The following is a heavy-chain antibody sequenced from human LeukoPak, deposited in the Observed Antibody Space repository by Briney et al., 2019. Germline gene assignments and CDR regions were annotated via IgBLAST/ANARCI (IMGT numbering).Heavy chain of an antibody. J-gene: IGHJ6*03. V-gene: IGHV3-7*01. CDR1: GFTFSSYW. CDR3: ARDHRGTYYYYYMDV. CDR2: IKQDGSEK. Sequence: GGSLRLSCAASGFTFSSYWMSWVRQAPGKGLEWVANIKQDGSEKYYVDSVKGRFTISRDNAKDSLYLQMNSLRAEDTAVYYCARDHRGTYYYYYMDVWGKGTTVTVSS. D-gene: IGHD1-1*01.